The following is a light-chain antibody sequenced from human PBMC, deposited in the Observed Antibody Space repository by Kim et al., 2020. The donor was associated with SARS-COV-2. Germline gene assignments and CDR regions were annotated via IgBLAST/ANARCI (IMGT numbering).Light chain of an antibody. CDR1: QSVSSK. CDR2: GVS. V-gene: IGKV3-15*01. Sequence: EIVMTQSPATLSVSPGERATLSCRASQSVSSKLAWYQQKPGQAPRLLIFGVSTRATGIPSRFSGSGSGTEFTLTISSLQSEDFAVYYCHHYNNWPLTFSGGTKVDIK. CDR3: HHYNNWPLT. J-gene: IGKJ4*01.